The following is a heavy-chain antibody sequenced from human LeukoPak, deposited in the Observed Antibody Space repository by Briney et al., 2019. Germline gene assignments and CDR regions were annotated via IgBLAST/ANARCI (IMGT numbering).Heavy chain of an antibody. V-gene: IGHV3-74*01. D-gene: IGHD4-17*01. Sequence: PGESLRLSCEASGFTLNKYWMHWVRQAPGKGLVWVSRITGDGSDIAYADSVKGRFTVSRDDAKNTLFLQMNSLRVEDTAIYYCARDAYTTTSNWLDPWGQGTLVTVSS. CDR1: GFTLNKYW. CDR2: ITGDGSDI. CDR3: ARDAYTTTSNWLDP. J-gene: IGHJ5*02.